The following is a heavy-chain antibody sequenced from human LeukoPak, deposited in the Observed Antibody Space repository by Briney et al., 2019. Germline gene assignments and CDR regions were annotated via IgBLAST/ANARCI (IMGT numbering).Heavy chain of an antibody. V-gene: IGHV3-21*04. Sequence: PGGSLRLSCAASRFPFSSYTMNWVRQAPGKGLEWVSSISSSSSYIYYADSVKGRFTISRDNAKNSLFLQMNSLRAEDTAVYSCAKDKKEGRYGQPVDYWGQGTLVTVSS. D-gene: IGHD5-18*01. CDR3: AKDKKEGRYGQPVDY. CDR1: RFPFSSYT. CDR2: ISSSSSYI. J-gene: IGHJ4*02.